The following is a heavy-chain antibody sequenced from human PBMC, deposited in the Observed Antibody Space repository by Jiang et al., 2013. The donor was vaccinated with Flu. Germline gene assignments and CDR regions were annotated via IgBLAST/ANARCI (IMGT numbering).Heavy chain of an antibody. D-gene: IGHD6-19*01. CDR2: IYYSGST. CDR1: GGSISSSSYY. CDR3: ARGRAVAGTYYYYYGMDV. J-gene: IGHJ6*01. Sequence: GSGLVKPSETLSLTCTVSGGSISSSSYYWGWIRQPPGKGLEWIGSIYYSGSTYYNPSLKSRVTISVDTSKNQFSLKLSSVTAADTAVYYCARGRAVAGTYYYYYGMDV. V-gene: IGHV4-39*07.